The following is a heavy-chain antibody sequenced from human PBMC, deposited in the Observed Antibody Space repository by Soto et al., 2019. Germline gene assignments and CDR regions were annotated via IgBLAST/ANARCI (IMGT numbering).Heavy chain of an antibody. J-gene: IGHJ4*02. Sequence: QVQLVQSGAEVKKPGSSVKVSCKASGGSFSSYAISWVRQAPGQGLEWMGGIIPIFGTPSYAQKFQGRVTITADESTSTAYMELSSLRSEDTSVYYCAREYRSSSGRFDNWGQGTLVTVSS. D-gene: IGHD6-6*01. CDR3: AREYRSSSGRFDN. CDR1: GGSFSSYA. CDR2: IIPIFGTP. V-gene: IGHV1-69*01.